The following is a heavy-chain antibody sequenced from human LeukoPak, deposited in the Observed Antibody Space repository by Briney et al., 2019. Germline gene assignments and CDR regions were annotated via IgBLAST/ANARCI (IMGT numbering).Heavy chain of an antibody. V-gene: IGHV1-18*01. D-gene: IGHD2-8*01. J-gene: IGHJ5*02. CDR2: ISAYNGNT. Sequence: ASVKVSCKASGYTFTSYGISWVRQAPGQGLEWMGWISAYNGNTNYAQKLQGRVTMTTDTSTSTAYMELRSLRSDDTAVYYCARDPLYCTNGVCVPDNWFDPWGQGTLVTVSS. CDR1: GYTFTSYG. CDR3: ARDPLYCTNGVCVPDNWFDP.